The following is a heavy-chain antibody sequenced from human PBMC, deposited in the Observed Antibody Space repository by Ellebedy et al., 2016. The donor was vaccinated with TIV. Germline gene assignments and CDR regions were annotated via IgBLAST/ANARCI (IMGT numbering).Heavy chain of an antibody. D-gene: IGHD3-10*02. V-gene: IGHV3-23*01. Sequence: GGSLRLXXAASGFTFSRTAMSWVRQAPGKGLEWVSVISGSGVTTDYADSVRGRFTVPRDNSKNTLYLQMNSLRAEDTAVYYCARGVFGEFLDYWGQGTLVTVSS. CDR1: GFTFSRTA. J-gene: IGHJ4*02. CDR2: ISGSGVTT. CDR3: ARGVFGEFLDY.